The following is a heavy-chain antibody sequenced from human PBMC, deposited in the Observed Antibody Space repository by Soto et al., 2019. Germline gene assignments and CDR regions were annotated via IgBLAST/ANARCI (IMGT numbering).Heavy chain of an antibody. V-gene: IGHV2-5*02. CDR1: GFSLTTAGVG. D-gene: IGHD3-16*01. J-gene: IGHJ4*02. CDR3: AHSRNLITEDAQVGDFDY. CDR2: IYWDDDE. Sequence: QIALKESGPTLVKPTQTLTLTCSFSGFSLTTAGVGVGWVRQPPGEALEWLALIYWDDDERYSPSLKTRLTITNDPSKNQVVLTMTNMAPVDTATYYCAHSRNLITEDAQVGDFDYWGQGTLVTVSS.